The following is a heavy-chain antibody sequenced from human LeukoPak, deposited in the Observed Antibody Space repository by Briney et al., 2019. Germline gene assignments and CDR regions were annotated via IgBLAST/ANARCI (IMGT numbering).Heavy chain of an antibody. D-gene: IGHD3-3*01. Sequence: GESLKISCQGSGYSFTSYWIGWVRQMPGKGLEWMGIIYPGDSDIRYSPSLQGQVTISADKSIFTAYLQWSSLKASDTAMYYCARRPRFTESSHFDYWGQGTLVTVSS. CDR3: ARRPRFTESSHFDY. J-gene: IGHJ4*02. CDR2: IYPGDSDI. V-gene: IGHV5-51*01. CDR1: GYSFTSYW.